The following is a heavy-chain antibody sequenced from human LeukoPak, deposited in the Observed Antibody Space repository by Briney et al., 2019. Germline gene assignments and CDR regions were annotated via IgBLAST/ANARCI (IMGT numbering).Heavy chain of an antibody. CDR1: GFTVSSNY. J-gene: IGHJ4*02. Sequence: PGGSLRLSCAASGFTVSSNYMSWVRQAPGKGLEWVSVIYSGGSTYYADSVKGRFTIFRDNSKNTLYLQMNSLRAEDTAVYYCARDPSKPAAEGGGYWGQGTLVTVSS. V-gene: IGHV3-66*01. D-gene: IGHD2-2*01. CDR2: IYSGGST. CDR3: ARDPSKPAAEGGGY.